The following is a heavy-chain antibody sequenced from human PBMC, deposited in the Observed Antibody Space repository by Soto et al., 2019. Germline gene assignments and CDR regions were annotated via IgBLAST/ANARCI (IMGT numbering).Heavy chain of an antibody. Sequence: SETLSLTCTVSGAYISSNYWSWIRQPAGKGLAWIGHIYASGTNYNPSLKSRVIMSVDTSKNQFSLHLNSVTAADTAVYYCARERGDDSGGYYFDYWGQGTLVTVSS. CDR3: ARERGDDSGGYYFDY. D-gene: IGHD3-22*01. V-gene: IGHV4-4*07. CDR2: IYASGT. CDR1: GAYISSNY. J-gene: IGHJ4*02.